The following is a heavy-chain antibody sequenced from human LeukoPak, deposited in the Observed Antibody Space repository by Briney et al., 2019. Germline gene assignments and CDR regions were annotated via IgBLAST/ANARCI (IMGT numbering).Heavy chain of an antibody. J-gene: IGHJ1*01. D-gene: IGHD2/OR15-2a*01. Sequence: GGSLRLSCAASGFSFGSYGMHWVRRAPGKGLEWVAFIRYGGSHQFYADSVRGRFTISRDNPKNTLYLQMNSLRGEDTAVYFCARDSGTWFYLQDWGRGTLVTVSS. V-gene: IGHV3-30*02. CDR3: ARDSGTWFYLQD. CDR2: IRYGGSHQ. CDR1: GFSFGSYG.